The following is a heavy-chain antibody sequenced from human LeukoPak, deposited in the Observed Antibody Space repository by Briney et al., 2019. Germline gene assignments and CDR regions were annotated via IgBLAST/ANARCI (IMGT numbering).Heavy chain of an antibody. CDR3: GRELSGSISRHFDY. CDR2: INTDGNIT. Sequence: PGGFLRLSCAASGFTFSNYWMHWVRQAPGKGPVWVSRINTDGNITTYADSVKGRFSISRDNAKNALYLQMNSLRAEDTAVFYCGRELSGSISRHFDYWGQGTLVTVSS. V-gene: IGHV3-74*01. J-gene: IGHJ4*02. D-gene: IGHD2-15*01. CDR1: GFTFSNYW.